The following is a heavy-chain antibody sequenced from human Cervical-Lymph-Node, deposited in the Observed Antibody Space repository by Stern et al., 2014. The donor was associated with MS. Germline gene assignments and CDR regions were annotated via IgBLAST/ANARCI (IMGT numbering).Heavy chain of an antibody. Sequence: QMQLVQSGSELKKPGASVKISCKASGYTFSNYAMNWVRQAPGQGLEWMGWINTNTGNPTYAQGFTGRFVFSLDTSVSTAYLHISSLKAEDTAVYYCARKACTSGCFWFDPWGQGTLVTVSS. J-gene: IGHJ5*02. D-gene: IGHD6-19*01. CDR3: ARKACTSGCFWFDP. CDR1: GYTFSNYA. CDR2: INTNTGNP. V-gene: IGHV7-4-1*02.